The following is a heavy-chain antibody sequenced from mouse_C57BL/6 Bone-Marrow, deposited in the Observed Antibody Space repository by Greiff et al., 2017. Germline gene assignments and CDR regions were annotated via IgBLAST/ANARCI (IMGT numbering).Heavy chain of an antibody. CDR3: ARPPAQYVYAMDD. V-gene: IGHV1-55*01. CDR1: GYTFTSYW. Sequence: QVQLQQSGAELVKPGASVKMSCKASGYTFTSYWITWVKQRPGQGLEWIGDIYPGSGSTNYNEKFKSKATLTVDTSSSTAYMQRSSLTSEYSAVYYCARPPAQYVYAMDDWGKGTSVTVS. J-gene: IGHJ4*01. D-gene: IGHD3-2*02. CDR2: IYPGSGST.